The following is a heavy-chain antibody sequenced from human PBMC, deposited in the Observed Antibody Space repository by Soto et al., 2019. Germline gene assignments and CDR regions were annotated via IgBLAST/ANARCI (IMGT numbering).Heavy chain of an antibody. V-gene: IGHV1-18*01. Sequence: ASVKVSCKASGYTFSSYGVTWVRQAPGQGLEGMGWISAYNGNTNNAQNVQGRVTMTTDRSTKTTYMELRRLTSDDTAVYYCASTQGSGYCSSATYRTGMDVWGQETTVTVSS. D-gene: IGHD2-2*01. CDR3: ASTQGSGYCSSATYRTGMDV. CDR2: ISAYNGNT. J-gene: IGHJ6*02. CDR1: GYTFSSYG.